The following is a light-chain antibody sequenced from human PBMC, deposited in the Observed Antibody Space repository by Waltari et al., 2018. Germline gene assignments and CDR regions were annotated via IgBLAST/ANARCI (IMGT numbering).Light chain of an antibody. Sequence: IVLTQSPATLSLPPGEGATLSCRASQSVSSSLAWYQQKPGQAPRLLIYDASNRATGIPARFSGSGSGTDFTLTISSLEPEDFAVYYCQHRSNWPLTFGGGTKVEI. CDR3: QHRSNWPLT. V-gene: IGKV3-11*01. J-gene: IGKJ4*01. CDR1: QSVSSS. CDR2: DAS.